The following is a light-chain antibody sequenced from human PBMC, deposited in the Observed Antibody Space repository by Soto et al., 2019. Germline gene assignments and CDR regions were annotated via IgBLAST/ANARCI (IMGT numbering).Light chain of an antibody. CDR3: QQYGTSKLT. CDR1: QSVNNDY. Sequence: ENVLTQSPGTLSLSPGERATLSCRASQSVNNDYLAWYQQRPGQSPNLLIYGASTRLTGIPDRFSGSGSGTDFTLTISGLEPEDFAIYYCQQYGTSKLTFGGGTKVEI. J-gene: IGKJ4*01. CDR2: GAS. V-gene: IGKV3-20*01.